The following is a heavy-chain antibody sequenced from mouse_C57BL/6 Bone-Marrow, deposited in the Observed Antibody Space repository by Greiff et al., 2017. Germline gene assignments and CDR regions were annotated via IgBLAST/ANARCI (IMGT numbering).Heavy chain of an antibody. V-gene: IGHV1-9*01. J-gene: IGHJ3*01. Sequence: VQLQQSGAELMKPGASVKLSCKATGYTFTGYWIEWVKQRPGHGLEWIGEILPGSGSTNYNEKFKGKATFTADTSSNTAYMQLSSLTTEDTAVYYCTTAFYDYDHLTFAYWGQGTLVTVSA. CDR2: ILPGSGST. CDR1: GYTFTGYW. CDR3: TTAFYDYDHLTFAY. D-gene: IGHD2-4*01.